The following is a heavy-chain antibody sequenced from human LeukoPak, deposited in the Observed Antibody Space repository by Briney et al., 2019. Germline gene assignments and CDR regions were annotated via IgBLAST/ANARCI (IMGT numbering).Heavy chain of an antibody. CDR3: ARDKSLYNDFWSGYYAFDI. Sequence: SETLSLTCSVSGVSISSHYWSWIRQPPGKGLEWIGYIYHSGSTKYNPALKSRVTISVDTSRKQFSLKLSSVTAADTAVYYCARDKSLYNDFWSGYYAFDIWGQGTMVTVSP. J-gene: IGHJ3*02. D-gene: IGHD3-3*01. V-gene: IGHV4-59*11. CDR2: IYHSGST. CDR1: GVSISSHY.